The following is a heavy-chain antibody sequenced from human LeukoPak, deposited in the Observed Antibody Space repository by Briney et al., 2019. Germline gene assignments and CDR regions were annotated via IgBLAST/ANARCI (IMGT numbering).Heavy chain of an antibody. J-gene: IGHJ4*02. CDR3: ARVPGYSYGYPFDY. CDR1: GFTFSDYY. Sequence: GGSLSLSCAASGFTFSDYYMSWIRQAPGKGLEWVSYISRSDSTVYHADSVKGRFTISRDNAKNSLYLQMNSLRAEDTAVYYCARVPGYSYGYPFDYWGQGTLVTVSS. V-gene: IGHV3-11*01. CDR2: ISRSDSTV. D-gene: IGHD5-18*01.